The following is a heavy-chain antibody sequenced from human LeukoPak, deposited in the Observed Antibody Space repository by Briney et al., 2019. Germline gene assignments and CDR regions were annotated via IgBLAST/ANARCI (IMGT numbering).Heavy chain of an antibody. CDR3: ARLHCSSPSCHRNWFDP. V-gene: IGHV4-59*01. J-gene: IGHJ5*02. Sequence: SETLPLACTVSGASISNFYWSWIRQPPGKGLEWIGDISYSGSTNYNPSLKSRVTMSVDTSKNQFSLKLRSVTAADTAVYYCARLHCSSPSCHRNWFDPWGQGTLVTVSS. D-gene: IGHD2-2*01. CDR1: GASISNFY. CDR2: ISYSGST.